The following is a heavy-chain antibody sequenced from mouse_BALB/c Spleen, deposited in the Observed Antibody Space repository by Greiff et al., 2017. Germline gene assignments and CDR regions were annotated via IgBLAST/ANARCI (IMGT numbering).Heavy chain of an antibody. CDR3: AIMITTFAY. CDR1: GFNIKDYY. D-gene: IGHD2-4*01. V-gene: IGHV14-1*02. CDR2: IDPENGNT. Sequence: EVQVVESGAELVRPGALVKLSCKASGFNIKDYYMHWVKQRPEQGLEWIGWIDPENGNTIYDPKFQGKASITADTSSNTAYLQLSSLTSEDTAVYYCAIMITTFAYWGQGTLVTVSA. J-gene: IGHJ3*01.